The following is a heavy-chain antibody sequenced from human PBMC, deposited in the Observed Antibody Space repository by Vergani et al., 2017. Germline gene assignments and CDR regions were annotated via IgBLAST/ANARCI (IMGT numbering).Heavy chain of an antibody. Sequence: EVQLVESGGGLVQPGGSLRLSCAASGFTFSSYSMNWVRQAPGKGLEWVSSISSSSSYIYYADSVKGRFTISRDNAKNSLYLQMNSLRAEDTAVYYCARDVAVVGTSLGWGQGTLVTVSS. CDR1: GFTFSSYS. D-gene: IGHD6-19*01. CDR3: ARDVAVVGTSLG. J-gene: IGHJ4*02. CDR2: ISSSSSYI. V-gene: IGHV3-21*01.